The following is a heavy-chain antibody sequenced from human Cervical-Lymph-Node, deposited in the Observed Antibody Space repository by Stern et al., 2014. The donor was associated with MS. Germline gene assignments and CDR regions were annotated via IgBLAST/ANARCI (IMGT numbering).Heavy chain of an antibody. V-gene: IGHV5-10-1*01. CDR1: GYRFNNFW. Sequence: QLVQSGAEVKKPGESLTISCKGSGYRFNNFWITWVRQMPGKGLEWMGKIDPTDSYTIYSPSFEGHVSVSVDKSNSAAYLQWSSLKASDTAMYYCAAHSNPYYRDTGAWGQGTLVTVSS. D-gene: IGHD3-16*02. CDR3: AAHSNPYYRDTGA. CDR2: IDPTDSYT. J-gene: IGHJ1*01.